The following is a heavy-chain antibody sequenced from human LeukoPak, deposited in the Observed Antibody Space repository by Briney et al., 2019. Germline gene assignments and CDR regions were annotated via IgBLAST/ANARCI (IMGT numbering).Heavy chain of an antibody. Sequence: PGGSLRLSCAASGFTFGDYAMCWVRQAPGKGLEWVSGINWNSSSIAYADSIQGRFTISRDKDKYSLYLQMNSLRAEDTAVYYCARAGYRATYYYYMDVWGKGTTVTVSS. V-gene: IGHV3-9*01. CDR1: GFTFGDYA. CDR2: INWNSSSI. J-gene: IGHJ6*03. CDR3: ARAGYRATYYYYMDV. D-gene: IGHD6-13*01.